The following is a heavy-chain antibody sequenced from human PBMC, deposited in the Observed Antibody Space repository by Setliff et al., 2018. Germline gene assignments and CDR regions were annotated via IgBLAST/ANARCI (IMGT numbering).Heavy chain of an antibody. CDR3: VRGIGTP. Sequence: SETLSLTCAVSGYSVRSGYYWGWVRQPPGKGLEWIGSIFHSGKTYYNPSLQSRVTISIETSKNQFSLKLNSVNDADTAVYYCVRGIGTPWGQGTLVTVS. CDR2: IFHSGKT. J-gene: IGHJ5*02. V-gene: IGHV4-38-2*01. CDR1: GYSVRSGYY.